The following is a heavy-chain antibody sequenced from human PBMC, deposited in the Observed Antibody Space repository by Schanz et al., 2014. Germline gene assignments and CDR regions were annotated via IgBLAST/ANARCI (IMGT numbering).Heavy chain of an antibody. V-gene: IGHV3-23*01. D-gene: IGHD2-21*01. J-gene: IGHJ3*02. CDR2: ISSGGGST. CDR1: GFSFTTYA. CDR3: ARDGYSVVVISPTESFDI. Sequence: EVQLLESGGGLVQPGGSLRLSCASSGFSFTTYAMSWVRQAPGKGLEWVSSISSGGGSTYYADSVKGRFTISRDNSKNTLYLQMNSLRAEDTAVYYCARDGYSVVVISPTESFDIWGQGTMXTVSS.